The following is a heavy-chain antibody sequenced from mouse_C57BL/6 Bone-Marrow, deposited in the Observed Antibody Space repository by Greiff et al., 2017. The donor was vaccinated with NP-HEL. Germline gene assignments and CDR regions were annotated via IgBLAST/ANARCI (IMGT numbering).Heavy chain of an antibody. CDR2: IDPEDGDT. J-gene: IGHJ4*01. V-gene: IGHV14-1*01. Sequence: EVQLQQSGAELVRPGASVKLSCTASGFNIKDYYMHWVKQRPEQGLEWIGRIDPEDGDTEYAPKFQGKATMTADTSSNTAYLQLSSLTSEDTAVYYCAIYGYSYAMDYWGQGTSVTVSS. D-gene: IGHD2-2*01. CDR3: AIYGYSYAMDY. CDR1: GFNIKDYY.